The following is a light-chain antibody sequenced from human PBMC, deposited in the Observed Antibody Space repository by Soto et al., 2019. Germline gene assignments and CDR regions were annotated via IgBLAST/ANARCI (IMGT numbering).Light chain of an antibody. V-gene: IGLV2-23*01. Sequence: QSALTQPSSVSGSPGQSITISGTGSSSDDGSYPFVSWYQHHPGQAPKVMIYEATKRPSGVSHRCSGSKSVNTASLTISGLQAEDEGEYYCCSYAGSMTWVFGGGTKLTVL. J-gene: IGLJ3*02. CDR3: CSYAGSMTWV. CDR2: EAT. CDR1: SSDDGSYPF.